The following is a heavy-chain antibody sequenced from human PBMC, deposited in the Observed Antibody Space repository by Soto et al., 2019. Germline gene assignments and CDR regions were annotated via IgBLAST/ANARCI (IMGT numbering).Heavy chain of an antibody. J-gene: IGHJ4*01. Sequence: QITLEESGPTLVTPTNPLTLTCTFSGFSLTTSGVGVGWIRQPPGKDLEWLVFLYWDGDHRYKPSLESRIGVTTDASRNQVGLFCTKVASLDTATYFTAHSRAGNDWNGGYFDHWGLGSLVTVSS. CDR1: GFSLTTSGVG. CDR3: AHSRAGNDWNGGYFDH. D-gene: IGHD1-1*01. CDR2: LYWDGDH. V-gene: IGHV2-5*02.